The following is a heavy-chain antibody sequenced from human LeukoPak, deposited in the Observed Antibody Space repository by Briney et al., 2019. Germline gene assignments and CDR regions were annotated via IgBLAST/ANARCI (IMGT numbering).Heavy chain of an antibody. V-gene: IGHV5-51*01. CDR3: ARGAAAAYYYMDV. CDR1: GYSFTNYW. J-gene: IGHJ6*03. Sequence: GESLKISCKGSGYSFTNYWIGWVRQMPGKGLEWMGIIYPGDSDTRYSPSFQGQVTISADKSISTAYLQWSSLKASDTAMYYCARGAAAAYYYMDVWGKGTTVTVSS. D-gene: IGHD6-13*01. CDR2: IYPGDSDT.